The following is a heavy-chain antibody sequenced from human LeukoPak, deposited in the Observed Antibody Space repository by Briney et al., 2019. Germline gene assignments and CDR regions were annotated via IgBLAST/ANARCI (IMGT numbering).Heavy chain of an antibody. Sequence: SGGSLRLSCAASRFTFSSYNMKWVRQAPGKGVEWVSYISSSSGTIYYADSVKGRFTISRDNAKNSLYLQMNSLRDEDTAVYYCAKDRRSQWLVQDYWGQGTLVTVSS. CDR2: ISSSSGTI. D-gene: IGHD6-19*01. J-gene: IGHJ4*02. CDR1: RFTFSSYN. CDR3: AKDRRSQWLVQDY. V-gene: IGHV3-48*02.